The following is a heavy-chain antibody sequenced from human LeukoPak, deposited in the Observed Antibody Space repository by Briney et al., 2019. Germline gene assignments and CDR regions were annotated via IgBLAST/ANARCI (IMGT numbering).Heavy chain of an antibody. CDR2: IKRKTDDGTR. D-gene: IGHD3-10*01. Sequence: PGGSLRLSCAASGFTFSNAWMSWVRQAPGKGLEWVGRIKRKTDDGTRDYAAPVKGRFTISRDDSKNTLYLQMNGLKTEDTAVYYCTIDSGSYDYWGHGTLVTVSS. CDR1: GFTFSNAW. CDR3: TIDSGSYDY. J-gene: IGHJ4*01. V-gene: IGHV3-15*01.